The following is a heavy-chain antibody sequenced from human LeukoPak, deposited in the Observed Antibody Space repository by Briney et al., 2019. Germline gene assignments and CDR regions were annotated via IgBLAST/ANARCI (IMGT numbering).Heavy chain of an antibody. CDR3: TSWGNTTAEYFQR. CDR1: GFTFNRCW. CDR2: INPDGRDT. J-gene: IGHJ1*01. D-gene: IGHD4-23*01. V-gene: IGHV3-7*01. Sequence: GGSLRLSCVVSGFTFNRCWMNWVRQAPGKGLEWVAHINPDGRDTYYVDSVKGRFTISRDNAQNSMYLQMNSLRVEDTAVYYCTSWGNTTAEYFQRWGQGTLVTVSS.